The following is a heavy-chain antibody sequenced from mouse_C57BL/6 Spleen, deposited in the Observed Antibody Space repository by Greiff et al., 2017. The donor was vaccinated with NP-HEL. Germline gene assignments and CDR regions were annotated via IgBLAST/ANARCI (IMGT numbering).Heavy chain of an antibody. CDR1: GYTFTDYY. CDR2: INPYNGGT. D-gene: IGHD1-1*01. J-gene: IGHJ4*01. CDR3: ARWGITTVVAHYYAMDY. V-gene: IGHV1-19*01. Sequence: DVKLQESGPVLVKPGASVKMSCKASGYTFTDYYMNWVKQSHGKSLEWIGVINPYNGGTSYNQKFKGKATLTVDKSSSTAYMELNSLTSEDSAVYYCARWGITTVVAHYYAMDYWGQGTSVTVSS.